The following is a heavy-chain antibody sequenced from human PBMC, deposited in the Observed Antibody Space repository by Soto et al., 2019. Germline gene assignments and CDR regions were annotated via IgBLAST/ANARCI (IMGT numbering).Heavy chain of an antibody. CDR2: IKPDESYK. CDR3: VRGAGGS. V-gene: IGHV3-7*01. Sequence: EVQLVQSGGGLAQPGGSLRLSCVASGFTFTNDWMTWVRQAPGKGLECVAVIKPDESYKDYADSMKGRLTISRDNAKKSLYLVMNALRVEDTSVYYCVRGAGGSWGQGTLVTVSS. J-gene: IGHJ5*02. D-gene: IGHD2-8*02. CDR1: GFTFTNDW.